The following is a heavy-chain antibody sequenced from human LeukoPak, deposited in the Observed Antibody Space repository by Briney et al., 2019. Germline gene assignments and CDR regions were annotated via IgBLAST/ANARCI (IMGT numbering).Heavy chain of an antibody. V-gene: IGHV4-34*01. Sequence: PSETLSLTCAVYGVSFSGYYWSWIRQPPGKGLEWIGEINHSGSTNYNPSLKSRVTMSVDTSKNQFSLKLSSVTAADTAVYYCARSNYVWGSYRPRQSDAFDIWGQGTMVTVSS. D-gene: IGHD3-16*02. CDR1: GVSFSGYY. CDR3: ARSNYVWGSYRPRQSDAFDI. J-gene: IGHJ3*02. CDR2: INHSGST.